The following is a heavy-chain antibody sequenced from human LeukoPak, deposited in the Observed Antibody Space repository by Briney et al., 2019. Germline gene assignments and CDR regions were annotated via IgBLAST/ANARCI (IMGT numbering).Heavy chain of an antibody. D-gene: IGHD2-2*02. CDR3: VREDEYHFDY. CDR2: ISYDGSVK. Sequence: GGSLRLSCAASGFTFSSYGMHWVRQAPGKGLEWVAVISYDGSVKYYADSVQGRFTISRDNSKNTLSLQMNSLRAEDTAVYYCVREDEYHFDYWGQGTLVTVSS. CDR1: GFTFSSYG. V-gene: IGHV3-30*19. J-gene: IGHJ4*02.